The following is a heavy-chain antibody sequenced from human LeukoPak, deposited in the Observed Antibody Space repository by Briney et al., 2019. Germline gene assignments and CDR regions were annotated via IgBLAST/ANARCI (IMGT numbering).Heavy chain of an antibody. Sequence: GRSLRLSCAASGFTFDDYAMHWVRQAPGKGLEWVSGISWNSGSIGYADSVKGRFTISRDNAKNSLYLQMNSLRTEDTALYYCAKDVGYSNQQIDHWGQGTLVTVSS. CDR2: ISWNSGSI. CDR3: AKDVGYSNQQIDH. V-gene: IGHV3-9*01. J-gene: IGHJ4*02. CDR1: GFTFDDYA. D-gene: IGHD4-11*01.